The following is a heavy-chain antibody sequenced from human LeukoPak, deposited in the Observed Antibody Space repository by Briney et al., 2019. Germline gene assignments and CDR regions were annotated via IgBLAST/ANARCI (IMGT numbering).Heavy chain of an antibody. CDR3: ARDIYIRSFGELLFYFDY. CDR1: GDSVSSNSAA. D-gene: IGHD3-10*01. CDR2: TYYRSKWYN. Sequence: SQTLSLTCAISGDSVSSNSAAWNWIRQSPSRGLEWLGRTYYRSKWYNDYAVSVKSRITINPDTSKNQFSLQLNSVTPEDTAVYYCARDIYIRSFGELLFYFDYWGQGTLVTVSS. J-gene: IGHJ4*02. V-gene: IGHV6-1*01.